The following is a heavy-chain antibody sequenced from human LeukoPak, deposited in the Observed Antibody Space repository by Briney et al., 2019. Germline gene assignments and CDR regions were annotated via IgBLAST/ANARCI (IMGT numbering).Heavy chain of an antibody. D-gene: IGHD3-22*01. V-gene: IGHV1-46*01. CDR2: INPSGGST. Sequence: ASVKVSCKASGYTFTSYYMHWVRQAPGQGLEWMGIINPSGGSTSYAQKFQGRVTMTRDTSTSTVYMELSSLRSEDTVVYYCARGLYYYDSSVGAFDIWGQGTMVTVSS. CDR3: ARGLYYYDSSVGAFDI. J-gene: IGHJ3*02. CDR1: GYTFTSYY.